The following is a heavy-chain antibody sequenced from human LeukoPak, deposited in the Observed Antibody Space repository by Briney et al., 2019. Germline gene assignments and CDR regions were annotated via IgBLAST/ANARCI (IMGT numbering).Heavy chain of an antibody. J-gene: IGHJ4*02. D-gene: IGHD3-10*01. V-gene: IGHV1-69*13. CDR1: GGTFSSYA. Sequence: SVKVSCKASGGTFSSYAISWVRQAPGQGLERMGGIIPIFGTANYAQKFQGRVTITADESTSTAYMELSSLRSEDTAVYYCARGDYYGSGSYYAYWGQGTLVTVSS. CDR3: ARGDYYGSGSYYAY. CDR2: IIPIFGTA.